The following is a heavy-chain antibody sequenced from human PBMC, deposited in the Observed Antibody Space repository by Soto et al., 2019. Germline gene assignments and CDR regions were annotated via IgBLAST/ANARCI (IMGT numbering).Heavy chain of an antibody. D-gene: IGHD6-19*01. J-gene: IGHJ3*02. CDR1: GFIFSTYS. Sequence: PGGSLRLSCAASGFIFSTYSMNWVRQTPGKGLEWVSSISRSSDHMYYADSVKGRFTISRDNSKNTLFLQMDSLRAEDTAVYYCAKWGRQWLVPADAFDIWGQGTMVTVSS. CDR3: AKWGRQWLVPADAFDI. CDR2: ISRSSDHM. V-gene: IGHV3-21*01.